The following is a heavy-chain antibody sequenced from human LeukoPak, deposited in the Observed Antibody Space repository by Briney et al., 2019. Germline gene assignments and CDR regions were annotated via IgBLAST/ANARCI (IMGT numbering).Heavy chain of an antibody. CDR1: GFSLSGYT. CDR2: ITSSGSYI. J-gene: IGHJ4*02. Sequence: GGSLRLSCAASGFSLSGYTMNWVRQAPGRGLEWVSSITSSGSYIYYADSVKGRFTISRDNAKNSLYLQMNSLRDEDTAVYYCARTRGGSIDYWGQGTLVTASS. V-gene: IGHV3-21*01. D-gene: IGHD2-15*01. CDR3: ARTRGGSIDY.